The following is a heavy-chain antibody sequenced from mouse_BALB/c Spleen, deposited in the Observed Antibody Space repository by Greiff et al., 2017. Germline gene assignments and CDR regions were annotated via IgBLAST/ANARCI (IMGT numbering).Heavy chain of an antibody. CDR2: INPYNDGT. Sequence: VHVKQSGPELVKPGASVKMSCKASGYTFTSYVMHWVKQKPGQGLEWIGYINPYNDGTKYNEKFKGKATLTSDKSSSTAYMELSSLTSEDSAVYYCATLYYDYVSFDYWGQGTTLTVSS. CDR3: ATLYYDYVSFDY. J-gene: IGHJ2*01. V-gene: IGHV1-14*01. D-gene: IGHD2-4*01. CDR1: GYTFTSYV.